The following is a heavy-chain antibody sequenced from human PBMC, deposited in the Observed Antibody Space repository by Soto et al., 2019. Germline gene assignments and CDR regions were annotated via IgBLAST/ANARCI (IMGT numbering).Heavy chain of an antibody. CDR1: GFTFSSYA. D-gene: IGHD2-15*01. CDR2: ISGSGGST. Sequence: EVQLLESGGGLVQPGGSLRLSCAASGFTFSSYAMSWVRQAPGKGLEWVSAISGSGGSTYYADSVKGRFTISRDNSKNTRYLQMNSLRAEDTAVYYCAQRYCSGGSCYLWGQGTLVTVSS. J-gene: IGHJ5*02. CDR3: AQRYCSGGSCYL. V-gene: IGHV3-23*01.